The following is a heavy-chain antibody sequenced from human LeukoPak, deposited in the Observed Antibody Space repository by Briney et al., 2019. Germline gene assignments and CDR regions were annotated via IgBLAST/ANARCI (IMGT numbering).Heavy chain of an antibody. Sequence: SETLSLTCTVSGGSLSSSSYYWGWIRQPPGTGLEWLGSIYYSGSTYYNPSLKSRVTISVDTSKNQFSLKLSSVTAADTAVYYCARSIAVAGTGYYYGMDVWGQGTTVTVSS. J-gene: IGHJ6*02. D-gene: IGHD6-19*01. V-gene: IGHV4-39*07. CDR3: ARSIAVAGTGYYYGMDV. CDR1: GGSLSSSSYY. CDR2: IYYSGST.